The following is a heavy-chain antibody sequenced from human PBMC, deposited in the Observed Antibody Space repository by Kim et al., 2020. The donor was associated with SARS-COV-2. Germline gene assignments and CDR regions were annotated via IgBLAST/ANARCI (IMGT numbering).Heavy chain of an antibody. CDR3: AKDREAESAWTIVS. V-gene: IGHV3-23*01. CDR2: ITHGDGWA. D-gene: IGHD3-3*01. Sequence: GGSLRLSCAASGFPFRTYSMSWVRQAPGKGLEWISCITHGDGWAYYADSVKGRFTISRDDSKNTVFLQLNNLRADDSATYYCAKDREAESAWTIVSWGEGTVVTVSS. J-gene: IGHJ4*02. CDR1: GFPFRTYS.